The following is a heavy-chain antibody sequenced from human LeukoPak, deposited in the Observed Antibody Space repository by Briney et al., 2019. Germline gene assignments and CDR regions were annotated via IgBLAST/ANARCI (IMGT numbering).Heavy chain of an antibody. J-gene: IGHJ4*02. CDR1: GGSFSGYY. V-gene: IGHV4-34*01. CDR3: ARQGVNYGSGSVLGY. D-gene: IGHD3-10*01. CDR2: INHSGST. Sequence: SETLSLTCAVYGGSFSGYYWSWIRQPPGEGLEWIGEINHSGSTNYNPSLRSRITLSVDTSRNQFSLKLSSVTAADTAVYYCARQGVNYGSGSVLGYWGQGTLVTVSS.